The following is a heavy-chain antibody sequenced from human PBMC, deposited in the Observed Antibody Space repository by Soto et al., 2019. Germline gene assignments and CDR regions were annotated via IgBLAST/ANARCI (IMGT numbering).Heavy chain of an antibody. CDR2: MHSSGGT. D-gene: IGHD2-15*01. V-gene: IGHV4-39*01. CDR1: TGSITSGDYF. J-gene: IGHJ4*02. CDR3: AGVVVGATRQTGSDH. Sequence: QLLESGPGLVKPSETLSLTCTVSTGSITSGDYFWGWIRQPPGKGLEFIGSMHSSGGTYYSPSLKSRVSISMDKSKNHFSLKLTSVTTADTAVYFCAGVVVGATRQTGSDHWGQGTLVTVS.